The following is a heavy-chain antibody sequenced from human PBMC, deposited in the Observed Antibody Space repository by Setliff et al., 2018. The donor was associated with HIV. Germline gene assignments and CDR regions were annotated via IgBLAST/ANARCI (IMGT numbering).Heavy chain of an antibody. D-gene: IGHD3-10*01. CDR1: ELTFSNYA. Sequence: GGSLRLSCAASELTFSNYAMTWVRQAPGKGLEWVSSLSGSGSSTYYADSGKGRFTISRDNSKNTLYLRMNSLRAEDTAVYYCAQAQTSVSGSYYQYLQHWGQGTLVTVSS. CDR3: AQAQTSVSGSYYQYLQH. V-gene: IGHV3-23*01. CDR2: LSGSGSST. J-gene: IGHJ1*01.